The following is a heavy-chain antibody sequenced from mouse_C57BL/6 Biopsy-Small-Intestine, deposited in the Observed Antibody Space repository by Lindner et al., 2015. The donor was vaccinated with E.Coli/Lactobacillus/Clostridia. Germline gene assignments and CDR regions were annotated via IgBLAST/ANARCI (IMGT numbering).Heavy chain of an antibody. Sequence: SVKVLLQGVLDTPSPAMISPGCDRPAGQGLEWMGWMNPNSGNTGYAQKFQGRVTFTRNTSISTAYMELSSLRSEDTAVYYCARGILTSSWFLSYLDYWGQGSPGHRLL. J-gene: IGHJ2*01. D-gene: IGHD6-1*01. CDR2: MNPNSGNT. CDR1: DTPSPAM. V-gene: IGHV1-66*01. CDR3: ARGILTSSWFLSYLDY.